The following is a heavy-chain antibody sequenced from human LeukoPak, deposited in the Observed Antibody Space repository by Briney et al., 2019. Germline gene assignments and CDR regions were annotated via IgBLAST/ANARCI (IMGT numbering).Heavy chain of an antibody. J-gene: IGHJ4*02. D-gene: IGHD3-22*01. Sequence: GGPLRLSCAAYGFTFSSYWMHWLRQAPGKGLVWVSRINSDGSSISYADSVKGRFIISRDNAKNTLYLQMNSLRAEDTAVYYCARANYYDSSGYYYWGQGTLVTVSS. CDR3: ARANYYDSSGYYY. CDR2: INSDGSSI. CDR1: GFTFSSYW. V-gene: IGHV3-74*01.